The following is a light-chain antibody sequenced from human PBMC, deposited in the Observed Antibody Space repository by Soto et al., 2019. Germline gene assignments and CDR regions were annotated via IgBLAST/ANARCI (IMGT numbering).Light chain of an antibody. CDR2: GAS. J-gene: IGKJ4*01. V-gene: IGKV3-15*01. CDR3: QQYNNLPPLT. CDR1: QSISTN. Sequence: EIVMTQSPATLSVSPGERATLSCRASQSISTNLAWYQQTPGQAPRLLIYGASTRATGIPARFSGSGSGTEFTLTISSLQSEDFAIYYCQQYNNLPPLTFGGGTKVEI.